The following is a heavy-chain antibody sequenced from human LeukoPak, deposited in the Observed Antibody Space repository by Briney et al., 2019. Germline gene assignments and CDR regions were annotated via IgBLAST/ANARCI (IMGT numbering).Heavy chain of an antibody. V-gene: IGHV4-30-2*01. Sequence: MSSETLSLTCTVSAGSISSGGYYWSWIRQPPGKGLEWIGYIYHSGSTYYNPSLKSRVTISVDRSKNQFSLKLSSVTAADTAVYYCARGTYYYDSSAPMDVWGKGTTVTVSS. J-gene: IGHJ6*03. D-gene: IGHD3-22*01. CDR3: ARGTYYYDSSAPMDV. CDR2: IYHSGST. CDR1: AGSISSGGYY.